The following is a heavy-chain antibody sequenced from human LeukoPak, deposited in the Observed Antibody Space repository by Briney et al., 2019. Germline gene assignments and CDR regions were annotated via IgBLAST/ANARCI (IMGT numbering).Heavy chain of an antibody. CDR3: ARGSSSQYFRF. V-gene: IGHV1-18*01. Sequence: ASVKVSCKASGYAFSSHPVSWVRQAPGQGLEWMGWISAYSGNTSYAQRFQGRVTMRTEASTNTAYMELTSLRSDDTAIYFCARGSSSQYFRFWGQGTLVTVSS. D-gene: IGHD3-10*01. J-gene: IGHJ1*01. CDR2: ISAYSGNT. CDR1: GYAFSSHP.